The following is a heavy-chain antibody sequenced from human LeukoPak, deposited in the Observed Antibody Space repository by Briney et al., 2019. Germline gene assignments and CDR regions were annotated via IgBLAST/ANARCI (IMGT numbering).Heavy chain of an antibody. Sequence: PSETLSLTCTVSGGSISSYYWSWIRQPAGKGLEWIGRIYTSGSTNYNPSLKSRITMSVDTSKNQFSLTLSSVTAADTAVYYCARALPPTTVTTATTLNWFDPWGQGTLVTVSS. J-gene: IGHJ5*02. CDR2: IYTSGST. CDR3: ARALPPTTVTTATTLNWFDP. CDR1: GGSISSYY. D-gene: IGHD4-17*01. V-gene: IGHV4-4*07.